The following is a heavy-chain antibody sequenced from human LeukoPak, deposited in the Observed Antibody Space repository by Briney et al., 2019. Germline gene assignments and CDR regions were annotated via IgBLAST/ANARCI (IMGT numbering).Heavy chain of an antibody. V-gene: IGHV3-30-3*01. D-gene: IGHD2-21*02. CDR1: GFTFSSYA. Sequence: GGSLRLSCAASGFTFSSYAMHWVRQAPGKGLEWVAVISYDGSNKYYADSVKGRFTISRDNSKNTLYLQMNSLRAEDTAVYYCARVSPTLVVVTAIVDYWGQGTLVTVSS. J-gene: IGHJ4*02. CDR3: ARVSPTLVVVTAIVDY. CDR2: ISYDGSNK.